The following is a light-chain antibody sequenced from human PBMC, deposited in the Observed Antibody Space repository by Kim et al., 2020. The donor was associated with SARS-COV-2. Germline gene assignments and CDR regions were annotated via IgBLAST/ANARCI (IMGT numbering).Light chain of an antibody. J-gene: IGKJ1*01. CDR2: KAS. Sequence: ASVGDRVSITCRASQSVGDWLAWYQQKPGKAPDLLVYKASNLESGVPSRFSGSGSGTEFTLTISSLQPDDFGTYYCQQYNSYSWTFGQGTKVEIK. CDR1: QSVGDW. V-gene: IGKV1-5*03. CDR3: QQYNSYSWT.